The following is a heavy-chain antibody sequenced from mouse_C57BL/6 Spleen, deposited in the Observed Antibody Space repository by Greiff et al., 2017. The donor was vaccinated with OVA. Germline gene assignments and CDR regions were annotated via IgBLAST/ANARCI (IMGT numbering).Heavy chain of an antibody. CDR3: ARGYDYDRTWFAY. D-gene: IGHD2-4*01. CDR2: ISDGGSYT. V-gene: IGHV5-4*03. J-gene: IGHJ3*01. CDR1: GFTFSSYA. Sequence: EVKLMESGGGLVKPGGSLKLSCAASGFTFSSYAMSWVRQTPEKRLEWVATISDGGSYTYYPDNVKGRFTISRDNAKNNLYLQMSHLKSEDTAMYYCARGYDYDRTWFAYWGQGTLVTVSA.